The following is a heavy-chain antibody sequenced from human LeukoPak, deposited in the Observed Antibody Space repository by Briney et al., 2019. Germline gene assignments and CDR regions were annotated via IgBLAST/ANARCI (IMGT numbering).Heavy chain of an antibody. J-gene: IGHJ4*02. V-gene: IGHV3-7*01. CDR1: GFTFSSYW. D-gene: IGHD1-14*01. CDR3: ARDVKSNYHRIGIDY. CDR2: IKQDGSEK. Sequence: GGSLRLSCAASGFTFSSYWMSWVRQAPGKGLEWVANIKQDGSEKYYVDSVKGRFTISRDNAKNSLYLQMNSLRAEDTAVYYCARDVKSNYHRIGIDYWGQRTLVTVSS.